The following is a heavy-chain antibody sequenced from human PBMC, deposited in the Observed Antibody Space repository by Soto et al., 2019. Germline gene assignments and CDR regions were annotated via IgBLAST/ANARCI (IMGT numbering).Heavy chain of an antibody. J-gene: IGHJ5*02. D-gene: IGHD2-2*01. V-gene: IGHV3-30*03. CDR2: IPYDGSDK. CDR1: GFTFTNYG. Sequence: QVQLVESGGGVVQPGRSLRLSCEASGFTFTNYGIHWVRQAPRKRLEWVAVIPYDGSDKYYADSVKGRFTISRDTSKNTLYLEMNSLRVEDTAIYYCARDRESYLIRGWFDPWGQGTLVTVSS. CDR3: ARDRESYLIRGWFDP.